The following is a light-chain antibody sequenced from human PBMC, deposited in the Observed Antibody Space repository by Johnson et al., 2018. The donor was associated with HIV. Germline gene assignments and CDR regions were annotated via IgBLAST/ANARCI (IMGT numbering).Light chain of an antibody. Sequence: VLTQPPSVSAAPGQMVSISCSGSSSNIGKNYVSWYQQFPGTAPKLLIHENKKRPSGIPDRFSGSKSGTSATLDITGLQTGDEADYYCGTWGGVFGTGTKVTVL. CDR1: SSNIGKNY. J-gene: IGLJ1*01. V-gene: IGLV1-51*02. CDR2: ENK. CDR3: GTWGGV.